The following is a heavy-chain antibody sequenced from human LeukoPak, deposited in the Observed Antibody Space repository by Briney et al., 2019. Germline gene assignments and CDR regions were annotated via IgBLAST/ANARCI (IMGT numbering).Heavy chain of an antibody. V-gene: IGHV4-34*01. CDR1: GGSFSGYY. CDR2: INHSGST. J-gene: IGHJ4*02. CDR3: ARGRGRYYYDSSGYRYYFDY. Sequence: ETLSLTCAVYGGSFSGYYWSWIRQPPRKGLEWIGEINHSGSTNYNPSLKSRVTISVDTSKNQFSLKLSSETAADTAVYYCARGRGRYYYDSSGYRYYFDYWGQGTLVTVSS. D-gene: IGHD3-22*01.